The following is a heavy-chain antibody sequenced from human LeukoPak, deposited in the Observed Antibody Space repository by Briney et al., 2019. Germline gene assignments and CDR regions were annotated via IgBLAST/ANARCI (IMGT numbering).Heavy chain of an antibody. CDR1: GFTFENAW. CDR3: TAAAGVALKY. CDR2: IKTKIDGETT. J-gene: IGHJ4*02. D-gene: IGHD2-15*01. Sequence: GGSLRLSCAASGFTFENAWMNWVRQAPGKGLEWLGHIKTKIDGETTDYAAPVKGRFTISRDDSKSTVFLHMNSLKTEDTAVYFCTAAAGVALKYWGQGTQVTVSS. V-gene: IGHV3-15*01.